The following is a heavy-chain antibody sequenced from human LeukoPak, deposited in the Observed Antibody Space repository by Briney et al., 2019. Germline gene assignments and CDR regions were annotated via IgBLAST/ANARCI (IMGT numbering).Heavy chain of an antibody. CDR1: GFTFSGYA. J-gene: IGHJ4*02. D-gene: IGHD5-18*01. CDR2: VSGSGTRT. Sequence: GGSLRLSCAASGFTFSGYAMSWVRQAPGKGLEWVSAVSGSGTRTYYADSVKGRFTISRDNSKNTLYLQMSSLRAEDTAVYFCAKEGRNSYGEDWGQGTLVTVPS. CDR3: AKEGRNSYGED. V-gene: IGHV3-23*01.